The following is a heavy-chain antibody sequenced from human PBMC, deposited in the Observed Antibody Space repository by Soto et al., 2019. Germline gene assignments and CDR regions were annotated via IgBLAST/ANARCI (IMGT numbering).Heavy chain of an antibody. CDR1: GGSFRAYT. Sequence: QVLLVQSGSEVKKPGSSVTVSCQASGGSFRAYTFPWVRQPPGQGLEWIAGFVPFLGMTNSARNFQDRVTLTADTSTNTVYMELSSLRSDDTAMYFCARDPGLVATDYWFFDVWGRGTLVTVSS. CDR3: ARDPGLVATDYWFFDV. D-gene: IGHD5-12*01. CDR2: FVPFLGMT. J-gene: IGHJ2*01. V-gene: IGHV1-69*08.